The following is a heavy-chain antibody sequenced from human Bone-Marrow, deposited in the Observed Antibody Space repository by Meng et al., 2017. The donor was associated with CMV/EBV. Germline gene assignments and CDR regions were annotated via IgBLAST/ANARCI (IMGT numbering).Heavy chain of an antibody. CDR3: TRDDRWALDF. J-gene: IGHJ4*02. V-gene: IGHV3-7*01. Sequence: GESLKISCAASGFTFSSYSMNWVRQAPGKGLEWVANIKQDGSKKYYVDSVRGRFTISRDNAGNSLYLEMNSLRVEDTAVYYCTRDDRWALDFWGQGTLVTVSS. D-gene: IGHD1-26*01. CDR2: IKQDGSKK. CDR1: GFTFSSYS.